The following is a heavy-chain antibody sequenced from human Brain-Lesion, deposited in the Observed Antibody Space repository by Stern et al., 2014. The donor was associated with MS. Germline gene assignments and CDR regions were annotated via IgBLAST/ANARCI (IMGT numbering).Heavy chain of an antibody. J-gene: IGHJ6*02. D-gene: IGHD3-3*01. V-gene: IGHV1-2*02. CDR2: INPNTGGT. Sequence: QMQLVQSGAEVKKPWASVKVSCKTSGYIFTGYYIHWVRQAPGQGLEWMAWINPNTGGTKYAQKFQGRVTMSRDTSISTAYVELSSLTSDDTAVYYCARDQRGITIFGVVTDYYYLGMDVWGQGTTVTVSS. CDR3: ARDQRGITIFGVVTDYYYLGMDV. CDR1: GYIFTGYY.